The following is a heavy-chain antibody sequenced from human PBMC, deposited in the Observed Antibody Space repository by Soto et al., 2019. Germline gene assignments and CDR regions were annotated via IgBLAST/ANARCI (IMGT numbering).Heavy chain of an antibody. Sequence: QVQLVQSGAEVKKPGSSVKVSCKASGGTFSSYAISWVRQAPGQGLEWMGGIIPIFGTANYAQKFQGRVTITADESTRTAYRELSSLRSENTAVYYWARDSDYGDEERGYYGMAVGGQGTTVTVSS. CDR1: GGTFSSYA. D-gene: IGHD4-17*01. V-gene: IGHV1-69*01. CDR3: ARDSDYGDEERGYYGMAV. CDR2: IIPIFGTA. J-gene: IGHJ6*02.